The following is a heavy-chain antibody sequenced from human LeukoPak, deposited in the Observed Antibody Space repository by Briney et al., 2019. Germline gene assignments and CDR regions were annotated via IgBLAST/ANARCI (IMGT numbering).Heavy chain of an antibody. CDR1: GFTFSSYG. Sequence: GGSLRLSCAASGFTFSSYGMHWVRQAPGKGLEWVSVIYTGVGTYYADSVKGRFTISRDNSENTLYLQMNSLRAEDTAVYYCARGNWNYELDYWGQGTLVTVSS. D-gene: IGHD1-7*01. V-gene: IGHV3-NL1*01. CDR2: IYTGVGT. CDR3: ARGNWNYELDY. J-gene: IGHJ4*02.